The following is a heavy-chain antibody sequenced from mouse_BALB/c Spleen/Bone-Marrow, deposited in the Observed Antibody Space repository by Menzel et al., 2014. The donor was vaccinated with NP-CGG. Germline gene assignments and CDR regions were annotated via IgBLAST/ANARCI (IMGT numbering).Heavy chain of an antibody. J-gene: IGHJ3*01. CDR1: GYTFTSYW. Sequence: QVQLQQSGAELAKPGASVKMSCKAFGYTFTSYWMHWVKQRPGQGLEWIGYINPSTGYTEYNQKFKDKATLTADKSSSTAYMQLSSLTSEDSAVYYCARGVRGYDGFAYWGQGTLVTVSA. CDR2: INPSTGYT. CDR3: ARGVRGYDGFAY. D-gene: IGHD2-2*01. V-gene: IGHV1-7*01.